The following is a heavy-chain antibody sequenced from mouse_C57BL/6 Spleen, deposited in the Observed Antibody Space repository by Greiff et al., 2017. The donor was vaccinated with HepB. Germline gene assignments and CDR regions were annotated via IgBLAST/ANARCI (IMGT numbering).Heavy chain of an antibody. D-gene: IGHD2-3*01. Sequence: EVKLMESGGGLVKPGGSLKLSCAASGFTFSSYAMSWVRQTPEKRLEWVATISDGGSYTYYPDNVKGRFTISRDNAKNNLYLQMSHLKSEDTAMYYCARDDDGYYVLYLYFDVWGTGTTVTVSS. J-gene: IGHJ1*03. CDR1: GFTFSSYA. CDR2: ISDGGSYT. CDR3: ARDDDGYYVLYLYFDV. V-gene: IGHV5-4*01.